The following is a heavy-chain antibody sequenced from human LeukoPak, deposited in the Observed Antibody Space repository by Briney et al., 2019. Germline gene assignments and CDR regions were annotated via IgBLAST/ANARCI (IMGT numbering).Heavy chain of an antibody. CDR3: ASPADPYGSGSYPFDC. V-gene: IGHV4-31*03. CDR2: IYYSGST. J-gene: IGHJ4*02. Sequence: SETLSLTCTVSGGSISSGGYYWSWIRQHPGKGLEWIGYIYYSGSTYYNPSLKSRVTISVDTSKNQFSLKLSSVTAADTAVYYCASPADPYGSGSYPFDCWGQGTLVTVSS. CDR1: GGSISSGGYY. D-gene: IGHD3-10*01.